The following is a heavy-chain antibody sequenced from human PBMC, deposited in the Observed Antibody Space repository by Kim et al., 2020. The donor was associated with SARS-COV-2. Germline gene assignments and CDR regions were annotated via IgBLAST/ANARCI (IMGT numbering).Heavy chain of an antibody. CDR2: INTNTGNP. Sequence: ASVKVSCKASGYTFTNYAMNWVRQAPGQGLEWMGWINTNTGNPTYAQGFTGRFVFSLDTSVNTAYLQISSLKAEDTAVYYCAQLGLLWFGKLWHPWGQGTLVTVSS. CDR1: GYTFTNYA. V-gene: IGHV7-4-1*02. CDR3: AQLGLLWFGKLWHP. J-gene: IGHJ5*02. D-gene: IGHD3-10*01.